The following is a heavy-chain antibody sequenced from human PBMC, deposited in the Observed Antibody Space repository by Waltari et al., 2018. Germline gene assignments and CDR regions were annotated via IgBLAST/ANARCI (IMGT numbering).Heavy chain of an antibody. J-gene: IGHJ4*02. CDR1: GGTFSSYA. Sequence: QVQLVQSGAEVKKPGSSVKVSCKASGGTFSSYAISWVRQAPGQGLEWMGRIIPIFGTANYAQKFQGRVTITADKSTSTAYMELSSLRSEDTAVYYCATRSGANYDFWSGYYWWGQGTLVTVSS. D-gene: IGHD3-3*01. V-gene: IGHV1-69*08. CDR2: IIPIFGTA. CDR3: ATRSGANYDFWSGYYW.